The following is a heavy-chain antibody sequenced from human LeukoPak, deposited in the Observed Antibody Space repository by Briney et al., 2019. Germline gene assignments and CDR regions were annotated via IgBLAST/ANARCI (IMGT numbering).Heavy chain of an antibody. CDR1: GFTFSSYW. Sequence: GGSLGLSCAASGFTFSSYWMSWVRQAPGKRLEWVANIKYDGSEKYYVDSVEGRFTNSRDNARNSVHLQMNSLRVEDTAVYYCVRDGGRGWHFDYWGQGTLVTVSS. J-gene: IGHJ4*02. CDR3: VRDGGRGWHFDY. V-gene: IGHV3-7*01. D-gene: IGHD6-19*01. CDR2: IKYDGSEK.